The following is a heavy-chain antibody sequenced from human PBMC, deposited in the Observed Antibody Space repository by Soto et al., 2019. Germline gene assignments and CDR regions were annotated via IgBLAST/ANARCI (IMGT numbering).Heavy chain of an antibody. D-gene: IGHD2-2*02. CDR3: AREKCSSTSYYTRAYYYYGMDV. V-gene: IGHV1-69*01. Sequence: QVQLVQFGAEVKKPGSSVKVSCKASGGTLSSYAISWVRQAPGQGLEWMGGIIPIFGTANYAQKFQGRVTITADESTSTAYMELSSLRSEDTAVYYCAREKCSSTSYYTRAYYYYGMDVWGQGTTVTVSS. J-gene: IGHJ6*02. CDR1: GGTLSSYA. CDR2: IIPIFGTA.